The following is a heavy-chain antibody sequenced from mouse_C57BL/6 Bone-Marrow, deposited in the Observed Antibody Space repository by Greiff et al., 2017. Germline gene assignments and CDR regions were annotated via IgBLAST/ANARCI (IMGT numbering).Heavy chain of an antibody. Sequence: QVQLQQSGPGLVQPSQSLSITCTASGFSLTSYGVHWVRQSPGKGLEWLGVIWSGGSTDYNAAFITRLSISKDNSKSQVFFKMNSLQADDTAIYYCAKALFAYWGQGTLVTVSA. CDR3: AKALFAY. CDR1: GFSLTSYG. J-gene: IGHJ3*01. D-gene: IGHD1-3*01. V-gene: IGHV2-2*01. CDR2: IWSGGST.